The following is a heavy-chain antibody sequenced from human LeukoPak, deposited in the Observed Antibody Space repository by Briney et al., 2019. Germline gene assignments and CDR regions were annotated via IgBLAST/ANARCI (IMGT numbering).Heavy chain of an antibody. J-gene: IGHJ3*02. CDR1: GGSISSYY. CDR3: ARDLADSSGYPSAFDI. V-gene: IGHV4-59*01. Sequence: SETLSLTCTVSGGSISSYYWSWIRQPPGKGLEWIGYIYYSGSTNYNPSLKSRVTISVDTSKNQFSLKLSSVTAADTAVYYCARDLADSSGYPSAFDIWGQGTMVTVSS. D-gene: IGHD3-22*01. CDR2: IYYSGST.